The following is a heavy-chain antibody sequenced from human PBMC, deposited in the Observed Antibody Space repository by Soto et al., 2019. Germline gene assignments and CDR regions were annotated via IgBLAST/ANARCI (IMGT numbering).Heavy chain of an antibody. Sequence: GGSLRLSCVASGFTFSSYWMHWVRQAPGKGLVWVSRINSDGSSTSYADSVKGRFTISRDNAKNTLYLQMNSLRAEDTAVYYCARGPYYDFWSGYQFDYWGQGTLVTVSS. CDR1: GFTFSSYW. D-gene: IGHD3-3*01. V-gene: IGHV3-74*01. CDR3: ARGPYYDFWSGYQFDY. J-gene: IGHJ4*02. CDR2: INSDGSST.